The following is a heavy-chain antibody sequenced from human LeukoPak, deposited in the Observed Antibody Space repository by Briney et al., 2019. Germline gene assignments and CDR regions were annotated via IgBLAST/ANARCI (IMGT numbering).Heavy chain of an antibody. J-gene: IGHJ5*02. D-gene: IGHD6-19*01. V-gene: IGHV4-59*08. CDR2: IYYSGSS. Sequence: KTSETLSLTCTVSGDYISNYYWSWIRQPPGKGLEWIGYIYYSGSSNCNPSLKSRVTISVDTSKNQFSLKLSSVTAADTAVYYCATNAAVATSRSWFDPWGQGTLVTVSS. CDR3: ATNAAVATSRSWFDP. CDR1: GDYISNYY.